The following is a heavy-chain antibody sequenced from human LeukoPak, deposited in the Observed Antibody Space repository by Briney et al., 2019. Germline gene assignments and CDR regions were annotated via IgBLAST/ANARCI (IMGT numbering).Heavy chain of an antibody. CDR1: GFTVSSNH. CDR3: ASWPGGWYGEDS. J-gene: IGHJ4*02. D-gene: IGHD6-19*01. V-gene: IGHV3-7*03. CDR2: IKQDGSEK. Sequence: GGSLRLSCAASGFTVSSNHMSWVRQAPGKGLEWVANIKQDGSEKDYVDSVKGRFTISRDNAEKSLYLQMNSLRAEDTAVYYCASWPGGWYGEDSWGQGTLVTVSS.